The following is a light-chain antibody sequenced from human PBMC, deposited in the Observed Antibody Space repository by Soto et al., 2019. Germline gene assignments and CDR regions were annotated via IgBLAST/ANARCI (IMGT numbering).Light chain of an antibody. V-gene: IGLV1-47*01. CDR3: AAWDYSLSGVV. CDR2: RNN. J-gene: IGLJ2*01. Sequence: QSVLTQPPSASGTPGQRVTISCSGSSSNIGSNYVYWYQQFPGTAPKLLIYRNNQRRSGVPDRFSGSTSGTSAALPISGLRYEDEADYYCAAWDYSLSGVVFGGGTKVTVL. CDR1: SSNIGSNY.